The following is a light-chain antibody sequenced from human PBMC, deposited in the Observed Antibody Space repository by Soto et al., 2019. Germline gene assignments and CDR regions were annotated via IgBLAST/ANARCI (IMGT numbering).Light chain of an antibody. CDR3: QQYYSYPFT. V-gene: IGKV1-8*01. J-gene: IGKJ3*01. CDR1: QGISSY. Sequence: AIRMTQSPSSFSASTGDRVTITCRASQGISSYLAWYQQKPGKAPKLLIYAASTLQSGVPSRFSGSGSGTAFTLTSSGLQAEDFATYYCQQYYSYPFTFGPGTKVDIK. CDR2: AAS.